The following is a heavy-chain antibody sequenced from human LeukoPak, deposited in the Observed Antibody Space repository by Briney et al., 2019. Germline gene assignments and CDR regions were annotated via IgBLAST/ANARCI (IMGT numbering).Heavy chain of an antibody. J-gene: IGHJ4*02. CDR2: ISPGGGDI. D-gene: IGHD6-19*01. V-gene: IGHV3-11*01. Sequence: SGGSLRLSCAASGFTFNDYHMSWIRQAPGKGLEWISYISPGGGDIYFADSVKGRFTLSRDNAKNSLYLQVSSLTAEDTAVYYCARGRDIEVAGPGGYFGHWGQGTLVTVSS. CDR1: GFTFNDYH. CDR3: ARGRDIEVAGPGGYFGH.